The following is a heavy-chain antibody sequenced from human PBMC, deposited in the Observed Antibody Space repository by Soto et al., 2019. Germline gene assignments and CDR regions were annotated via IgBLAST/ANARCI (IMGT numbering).Heavy chain of an antibody. Sequence: TVSGGTISSYDGSWILQNQGKGLEWIGYINYSGSTNYNPSLKSRVTISVYTSKNKFALKLSYVTAADTAVYYCARGVQHSSGWYHDYWGQGILVTVSS. J-gene: IGHJ4*02. V-gene: IGHV4-59*12. CDR3: ARGVQHSSGWYHDY. CDR2: INYSGST. CDR1: GGTISSYD. D-gene: IGHD6-19*01.